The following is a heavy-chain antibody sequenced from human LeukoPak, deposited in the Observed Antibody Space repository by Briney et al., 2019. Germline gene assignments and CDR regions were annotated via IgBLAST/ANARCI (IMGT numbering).Heavy chain of an antibody. D-gene: IGHD3-22*01. Sequence: SETLSLTCTVSGGSISSYYWSWIRQPPGKGLEWIGYIYYSGSTNYNPSLKSRVTISVDTSKNQFSLKLSSVTAADTAVYYCARGVVGYYYDSSGYPPRGFGYWGQGTLVTVSS. CDR2: IYYSGST. V-gene: IGHV4-59*01. CDR1: GGSISSYY. J-gene: IGHJ4*02. CDR3: ARGVVGYYYDSSGYPPRGFGY.